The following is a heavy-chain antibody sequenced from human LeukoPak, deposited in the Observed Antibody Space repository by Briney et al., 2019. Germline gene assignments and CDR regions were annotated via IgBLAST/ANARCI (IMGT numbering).Heavy chain of an antibody. CDR3: ASHQYGAGTNYHDY. CDR2: ISTSGST. D-gene: IGHD3-10*01. V-gene: IGHV4-61*02. J-gene: IGHJ4*02. CDR1: GGSIGSGNYY. Sequence: PSQTLSLTCTVSGGSIGSGNYYWSWIRQPAGKGLEWIGRISTSGSTNYDPSLKSRVIISIDTSKNHFSLRLSPATAADTAVYYCASHQYGAGTNYHDYWGQGTLVTVSS.